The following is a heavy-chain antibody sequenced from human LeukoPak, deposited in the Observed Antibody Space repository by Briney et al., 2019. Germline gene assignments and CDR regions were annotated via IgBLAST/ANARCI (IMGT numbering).Heavy chain of an antibody. Sequence: PVGSLRLSCAASEFTFSSYAMQSVRQAPGKGLEWVSGISVSGGSTWYADSVKGRFTISRDNSKNTLYLQMNSLRAEDTAVYYCAKYVSAKGPPYALDVWGQGTTVTVSS. CDR1: EFTFSSYA. D-gene: IGHD2/OR15-2a*01. CDR2: ISVSGGST. V-gene: IGHV3-23*01. J-gene: IGHJ6*02. CDR3: AKYVSAKGPPYALDV.